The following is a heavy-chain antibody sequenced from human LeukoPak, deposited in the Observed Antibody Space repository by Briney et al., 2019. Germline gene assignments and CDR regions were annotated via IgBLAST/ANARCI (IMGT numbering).Heavy chain of an antibody. Sequence: GGSLRLSCAASGFTFSSYEMNWVRQAPGKGLEWVASISSRSNYIYYADSLKGRVTVSRDNARNSLFLQMTSLRAEDTAVYYCARDYLGFGESGFDYWAREPRSSSPQ. D-gene: IGHD3-10*01. V-gene: IGHV3-21*01. J-gene: IGHJ4*02. CDR2: ISSRSNYI. CDR1: GFTFSSYE. CDR3: ARDYLGFGESGFDY.